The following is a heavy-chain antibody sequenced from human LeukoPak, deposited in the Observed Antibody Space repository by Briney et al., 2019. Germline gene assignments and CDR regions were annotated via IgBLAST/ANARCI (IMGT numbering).Heavy chain of an antibody. D-gene: IGHD1-1*01. J-gene: IGHJ4*02. V-gene: IGHV3-23*01. Sequence: GGSLRLSCAASGFTFSSYGMSWVRQAPGKGLEWVSAISGSGGSTYYADSVKGRFAISRDNSKNTLYLQMNSLRAEDTAVYYCANRLTGNFDYWGQGTLVTVSS. CDR3: ANRLTGNFDY. CDR2: ISGSGGST. CDR1: GFTFSSYG.